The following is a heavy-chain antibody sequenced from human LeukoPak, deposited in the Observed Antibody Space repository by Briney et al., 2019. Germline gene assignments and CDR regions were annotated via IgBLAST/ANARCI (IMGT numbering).Heavy chain of an antibody. CDR1: GASFNSDDQY. CDR2: IHPSGML. D-gene: IGHD3-22*01. V-gene: IGHV4-31*03. CDR3: SRGLDSRKLGY. Sequence: PSEILSLTCTVSGASFNSDDQYWNWIRQSPGKGLEWIGSIHPSGMLYNNPSLESRVTMSRDTSKNQFSLNLNSVTAGDTAVYFCSRGLDSRKLGYWGQGILVTVSS. J-gene: IGHJ4*02.